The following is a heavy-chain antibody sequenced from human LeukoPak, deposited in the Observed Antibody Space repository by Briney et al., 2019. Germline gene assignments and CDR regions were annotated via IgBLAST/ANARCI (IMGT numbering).Heavy chain of an antibody. Sequence: WETLSPTCTVSGGSISRHYWSWIRQPPGKGLEWIGYIYYSGSTNYNPSLKSRVTISVDTSKNQFSLKLSSVTAADTAVYYCARAFSPGYYYYYMDVWGKGTTVTVSS. V-gene: IGHV4-59*11. J-gene: IGHJ6*03. CDR3: ARAFSPGYYYYYMDV. CDR1: GGSISRHY. CDR2: IYYSGST. D-gene: IGHD3-3*02.